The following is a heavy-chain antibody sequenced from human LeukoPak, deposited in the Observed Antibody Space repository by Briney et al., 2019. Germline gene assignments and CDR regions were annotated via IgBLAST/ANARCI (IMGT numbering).Heavy chain of an antibody. CDR3: AKRPEYCSSPNCAFWYFDL. J-gene: IGHJ2*01. D-gene: IGHD2-2*01. Sequence: GGSLRLSCAASGITVSSYAMSWVRQAPGKGLDWVSSISGSGGSTHYADSVKGRFTISRDNPKNTLYLQTDSLRGEDTAVYYCAKRPEYCSSPNCAFWYFDLWGRGTLVTVSS. CDR2: ISGSGGST. V-gene: IGHV3-23*01. CDR1: GITVSSYA.